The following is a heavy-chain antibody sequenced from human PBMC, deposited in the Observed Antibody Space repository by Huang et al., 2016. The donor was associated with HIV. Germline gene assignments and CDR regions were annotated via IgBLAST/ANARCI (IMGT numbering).Heavy chain of an antibody. CDR2: IKRKTACGTT. Sequence: EVQLVESGGGLVKHGGSLRLSCAASGFTFSNAWMSWVRQGPGKVLEWVGLIKRKTACGTTDYAAPVKGIFTISRDDSKNTLYLQMNSLKTEDTAVYYCTTESESSGWTMDHDAFDIWGQGTMVTVSS. CDR1: GFTFSNAW. CDR3: TTESESSGWTMDHDAFDI. V-gene: IGHV3-15*01. J-gene: IGHJ3*02. D-gene: IGHD6-19*01.